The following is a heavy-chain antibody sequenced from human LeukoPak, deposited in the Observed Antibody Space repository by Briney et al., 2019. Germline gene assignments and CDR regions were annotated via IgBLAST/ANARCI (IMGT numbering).Heavy chain of an antibody. Sequence: GGSLRLSCAASGFTFSSYSMNWVRQAPGKGLEWVSSISSSSSYIYYADSVKGRFTISKDNVKNSLYLQMNSLRAEDTAVYYCARVGYDYVWGSYRYDAFDIWGQGTMVTVSS. CDR1: GFTFSSYS. CDR3: ARVGYDYVWGSYRYDAFDI. D-gene: IGHD3-16*02. J-gene: IGHJ3*02. CDR2: ISSSSSYI. V-gene: IGHV3-21*01.